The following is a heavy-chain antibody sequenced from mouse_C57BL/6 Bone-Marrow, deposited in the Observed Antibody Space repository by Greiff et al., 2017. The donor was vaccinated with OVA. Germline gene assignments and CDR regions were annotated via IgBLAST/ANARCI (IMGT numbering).Heavy chain of an antibody. J-gene: IGHJ4*01. V-gene: IGHV1-64*01. CDR3: AREGITTVVARAMDY. CDR1: GYTFTSYW. CDR2: IHPNSGST. D-gene: IGHD1-1*01. Sequence: VQLQQPGAELVKPGASVKLSCKASGYTFTSYWMHWVKQRPGQGLEWIGMIHPNSGSTNYNEKFKSKATLTVDKSSSTAYMQLSSLTSEDSAVYYCAREGITTVVARAMDYWGQGTSVTVSS.